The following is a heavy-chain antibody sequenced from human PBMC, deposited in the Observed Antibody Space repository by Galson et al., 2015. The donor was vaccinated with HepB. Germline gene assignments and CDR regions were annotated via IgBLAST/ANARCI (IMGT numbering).Heavy chain of an antibody. J-gene: IGHJ2*01. Sequence: SLRLSCAASGFTFDDYGMSWVRQAPGKGLEWVSGINWSGGSTGYADSVKGRFIISRDNAKNSLYLQMNSLRAEDTAVYYCARGIGRSHWYFDLWGRGTLVTVSS. D-gene: IGHD2-15*01. V-gene: IGHV3-20*04. CDR1: GFTFDDYG. CDR3: ARGIGRSHWYFDL. CDR2: INWSGGST.